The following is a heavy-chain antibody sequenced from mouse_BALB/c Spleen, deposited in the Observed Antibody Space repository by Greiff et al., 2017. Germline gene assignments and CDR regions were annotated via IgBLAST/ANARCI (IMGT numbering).Heavy chain of an antibody. V-gene: IGHV5-6*01. CDR2: ISSGGSYT. Sequence: EVKLMESGGDLVKPGGSLKLSCAASGFTFSSYGMSWVRQTPDKRLEWVATISSGGSYTYYPDSVKGRFTISRDNAKNTLYLQMSSLKSEDTAMYYCARQDDGYWMDYWGQGTSVTVSS. CDR1: GFTFSSYG. D-gene: IGHD2-3*01. CDR3: ARQDDGYWMDY. J-gene: IGHJ4*01.